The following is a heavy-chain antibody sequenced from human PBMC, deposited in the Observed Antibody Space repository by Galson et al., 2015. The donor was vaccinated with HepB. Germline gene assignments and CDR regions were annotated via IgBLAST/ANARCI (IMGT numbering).Heavy chain of an antibody. CDR1: GFSFTSYP. J-gene: IGHJ4*02. V-gene: IGHV3-30*04. Sequence: SLRLSCAASGFSFTSYPMHWVRQAPGKGLEWVPLISDDYAGSMKGRITISRDNSKNILCVQMNSLRGEDTAVSYCAAWGSDYFGVIIVDCSFDYWDQETLVTVSS. D-gene: IGHD3-16*02. CDR3: AAWGSDYFGVIIVDCSFDY. CDR2: ISD.